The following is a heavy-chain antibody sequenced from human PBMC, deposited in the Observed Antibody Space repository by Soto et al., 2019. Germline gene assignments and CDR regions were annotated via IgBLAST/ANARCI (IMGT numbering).Heavy chain of an antibody. CDR1: GFTFSSYA. J-gene: IGHJ4*02. CDR3: ARDPRSVYSSPRYFFDY. CDR2: IWYDGSNK. D-gene: IGHD5-18*01. V-gene: IGHV3-33*01. Sequence: QVQLVESGGGVVQPGGSLRLSCVASGFTFSSYAMHWVRQVAGKGLEWVAVIWYDGSNKWYADSVKGRFTISRDNSRNTMYLQMNSLRDEDTAVYYGARDPRSVYSSPRYFFDYWGQGTLVTVSS.